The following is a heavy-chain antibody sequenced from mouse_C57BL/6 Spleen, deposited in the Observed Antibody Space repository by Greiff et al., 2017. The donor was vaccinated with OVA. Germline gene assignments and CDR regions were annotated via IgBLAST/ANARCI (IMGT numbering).Heavy chain of an antibody. CDR1: GYTFTSYW. CDR2: IYPGSGST. CDR3: ARTICYDYDGAMDY. V-gene: IGHV1-55*01. D-gene: IGHD2-4*01. J-gene: IGHJ4*01. Sequence: QVQLQQPGAELVKPGASVKMSCKASGYTFTSYWITWVKQRPGQGLEWIGDIYPGSGSTNYNAKFKSKATLTVDTSSSTAYMQRSSLTSEDSAVYYCARTICYDYDGAMDYWGQGTSVTVSS.